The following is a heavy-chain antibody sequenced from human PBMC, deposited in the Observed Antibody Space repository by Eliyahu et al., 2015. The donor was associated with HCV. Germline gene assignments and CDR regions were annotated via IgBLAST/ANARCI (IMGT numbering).Heavy chain of an antibody. CDR2: ISSSSSYI. V-gene: IGHV3-21*01. Sequence: EVQLVESGGGLVKPGGSLRLSCAASGFXFSXYXMNWVRQAPGKGLEWVSSISSSSSYIYYADSVKGRFTISRDNAKNSLYLQMNSLRAEDTAVYYCARDPGGTGYFDYWGQGTLVTVSS. CDR3: ARDPGGTGYFDY. J-gene: IGHJ4*02. D-gene: IGHD3/OR15-3a*01. CDR1: GFXFSXYX.